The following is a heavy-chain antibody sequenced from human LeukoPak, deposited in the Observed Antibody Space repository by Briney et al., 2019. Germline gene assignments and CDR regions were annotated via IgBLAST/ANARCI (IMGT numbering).Heavy chain of an antibody. J-gene: IGHJ4*02. V-gene: IGHV1-18*04. D-gene: IGHD6-19*01. Sequence: GASVKVSCKASGYTFTSYGISWVRQAPGQGLEWMRWISAYNGNTNYAQKLQGRVTMTTDTSTSTAYMELRSLRSDDTAVYYCARYNGYSSGWYVPNPTFDYWGQGTLVTVSS. CDR3: ARYNGYSSGWYVPNPTFDY. CDR2: ISAYNGNT. CDR1: GYTFTSYG.